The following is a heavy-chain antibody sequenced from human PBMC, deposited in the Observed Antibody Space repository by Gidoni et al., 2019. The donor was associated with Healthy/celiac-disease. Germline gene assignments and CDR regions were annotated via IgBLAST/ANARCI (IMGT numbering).Heavy chain of an antibody. V-gene: IGHV3-21*01. J-gene: IGHJ4*02. CDR3: ARDRVAVAGTEFDY. Sequence: EVQLVESGGGLVKPGGSLRLSCAASGFTFSSYSMNWVRQAPGKGLEWVSSISSRSSYIYYADSVKGRFTISRDNAKNSLYLQMNSLRAEDTAVYYCARDRVAVAGTEFDYWGQGTLVTVSS. CDR2: ISSRSSYI. CDR1: GFTFSSYS. D-gene: IGHD6-19*01.